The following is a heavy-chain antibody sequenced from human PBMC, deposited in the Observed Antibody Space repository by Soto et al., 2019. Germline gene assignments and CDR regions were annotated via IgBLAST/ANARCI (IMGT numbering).Heavy chain of an antibody. V-gene: IGHV3-9*01. J-gene: IGHJ6*03. CDR1: GFSFDEYA. CDR3: AKGFCSSAKCYTYSYMDG. Sequence: EVQLVESGGGLVQPGRSLRLSCAASGFSFDEYAMHWVRQVPGKGLEWVSGVSWNSGTMGYGDSVKGRFTISRDNDKKSLYLQMNSLRAEDTAMYYCAKGFCSSAKCYTYSYMDGWGKGTTVTVSS. CDR2: VSWNSGTM. D-gene: IGHD2-2*02.